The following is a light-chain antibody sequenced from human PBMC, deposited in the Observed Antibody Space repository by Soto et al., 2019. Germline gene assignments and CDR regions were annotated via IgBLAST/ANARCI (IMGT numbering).Light chain of an antibody. Sequence: SYELTQPPSVSVAPGQTARITCGGNNIGSKSVHGYQQKPGQAPVLVVYDDSDRPSGIPERFSGSNSGNTATLTISRVAAGDEADYYCQVWDRSSDHVVFGGGTKVTVL. CDR2: DDS. V-gene: IGLV3-21*02. CDR1: NIGSKS. CDR3: QVWDRSSDHVV. J-gene: IGLJ2*01.